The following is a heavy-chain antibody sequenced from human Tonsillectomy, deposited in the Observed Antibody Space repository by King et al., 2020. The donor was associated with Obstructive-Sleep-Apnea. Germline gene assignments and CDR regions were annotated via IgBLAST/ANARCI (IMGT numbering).Heavy chain of an antibody. CDR3: ARLPIEVGDYVRAFDI. V-gene: IGHV5-51*01. CDR1: GYSFTNYW. J-gene: IGHJ3*02. Sequence: VQLVESGAEVKKPGESLKISCKGSGYSFTNYWIGWVRQMPGKGLEWMGIIYPSDSDTRYRPSFQGQVTISADKSISTAYLQWSSLKASDTAMYYCARLPIEVGDYVRAFDIWGQGTMVTVSS. D-gene: IGHD4-17*01. CDR2: IYPSDSDT.